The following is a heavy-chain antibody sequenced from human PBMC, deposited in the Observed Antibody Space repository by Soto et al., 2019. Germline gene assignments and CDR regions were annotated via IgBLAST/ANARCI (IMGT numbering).Heavy chain of an antibody. D-gene: IGHD4-4*01. CDR3: ARQDSAFDP. CDR2: IYYSGST. Sequence: SETLSLTCTVSGGSISSYDGSWIRQPPGKGLEWIGYIYYSGSTNYNPSLKSRVTISVDTSKNQFSLKLSSVTAADTAVYYCARQDSAFDPWGQGTLVTVSS. J-gene: IGHJ5*02. V-gene: IGHV4-59*08. CDR1: GGSISSYD.